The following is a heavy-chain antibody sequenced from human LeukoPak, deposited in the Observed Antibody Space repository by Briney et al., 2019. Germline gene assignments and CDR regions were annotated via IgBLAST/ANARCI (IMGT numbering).Heavy chain of an antibody. CDR2: IYYSGST. CDR3: ARDRVEPYTWIQLGTQHDAFDI. V-gene: IGHV4-39*07. Sequence: PSETLSLTCTVSGGSISSSSYFWGWIRQPPGKGLESIGSIYYSGSTYYNPSLKSRVTISVDTSKNQFSLKLSSVTAADTAVYYCARDRVEPYTWIQLGTQHDAFDIWGQGTMVTVSS. J-gene: IGHJ3*02. D-gene: IGHD5-18*01. CDR1: GGSISSSSYF.